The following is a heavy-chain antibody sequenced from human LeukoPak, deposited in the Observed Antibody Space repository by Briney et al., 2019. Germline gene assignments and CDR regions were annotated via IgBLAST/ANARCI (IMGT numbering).Heavy chain of an antibody. Sequence: AASVKVSCKASGYTFTSYGISWVRQAPGQGLEWMGWISAYNGNTNYAQKLQGRVTMTTDTSTSTAYMELRSLRSDDTAVYYCARVPILSGDLPHYYYYYYMDVWGKGTTVTVSS. J-gene: IGHJ6*03. V-gene: IGHV1-18*01. CDR1: GYTFTSYG. D-gene: IGHD3-16*02. CDR2: ISAYNGNT. CDR3: ARVPILSGDLPHYYYYYYMDV.